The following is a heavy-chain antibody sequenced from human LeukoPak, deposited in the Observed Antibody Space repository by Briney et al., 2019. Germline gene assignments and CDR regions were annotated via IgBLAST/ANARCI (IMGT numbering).Heavy chain of an antibody. Sequence: GESLKISCKGSGYSFTSYWIGWVRQMPGKGLEWMGIIYPGDSDTRYSPSFQGQVTISADKSISTAYLQWSSLKASDTAMYYCARHTYYYDSSGYYSDYWGQGTLVTVSS. CDR2: IYPGDSDT. CDR3: ARHTYYYDSSGYYSDY. V-gene: IGHV5-51*01. CDR1: GYSFTSYW. D-gene: IGHD3-22*01. J-gene: IGHJ4*02.